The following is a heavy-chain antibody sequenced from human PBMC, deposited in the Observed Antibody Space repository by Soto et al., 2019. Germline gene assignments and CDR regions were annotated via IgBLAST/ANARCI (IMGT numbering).Heavy chain of an antibody. CDR3: ATSPDYYGSGGSNNWFDP. D-gene: IGHD3-10*01. CDR2: IYYSGST. Sequence: PSETLSLTCTVSGGSISSSSYYWGWIRQPPGKGLEWIGSIYYSGSTYYNPSLKSRVTISVDTSKNQFSLKLSSVTAADTAVYYCATSPDYYGSGGSNNWFDPWGQGTLVTVSS. V-gene: IGHV4-39*07. CDR1: GGSISSSSYY. J-gene: IGHJ5*02.